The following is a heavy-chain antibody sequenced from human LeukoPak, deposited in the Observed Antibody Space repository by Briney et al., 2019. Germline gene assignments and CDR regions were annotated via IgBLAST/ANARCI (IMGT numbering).Heavy chain of an antibody. CDR1: GFTFDDYG. CDR3: ARDQLYCGGPTCYRTGDDS. Sequence: GGSLRLSCAASGFTFDDYGMSWVRQAPGKGLEWVSGINWNGGSTGYADSVKGRFTISRDNAKNSLYLQMNSLRAEDTAVYYCARDQLYCGGPTCYRTGDDSWGQGTLVTVSS. V-gene: IGHV3-20*04. CDR2: INWNGGST. J-gene: IGHJ4*02. D-gene: IGHD2-2*02.